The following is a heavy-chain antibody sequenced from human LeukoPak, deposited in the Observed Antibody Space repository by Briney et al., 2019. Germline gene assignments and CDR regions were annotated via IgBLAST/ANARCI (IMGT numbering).Heavy chain of an antibody. CDR3: TTEGRYSNYGTNYYYYMDV. Sequence: GGSLRLSCAASGFTFSNAWMSWVRQAPGKGLEWVGRIKSKTDGGTTDYAAPVKGRFTISRDDSKNTLYLQMNSLKTEDTAVYYCTTEGRYSNYGTNYYYYMDVWGKGTTVTVSS. J-gene: IGHJ6*03. CDR2: IKSKTDGGTT. V-gene: IGHV3-15*01. CDR1: GFTFSNAW. D-gene: IGHD4-11*01.